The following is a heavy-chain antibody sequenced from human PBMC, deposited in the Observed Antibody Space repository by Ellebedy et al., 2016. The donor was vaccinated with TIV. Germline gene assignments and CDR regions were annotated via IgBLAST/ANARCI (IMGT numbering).Heavy chain of an antibody. CDR3: ASRPGIAVAGPGDY. D-gene: IGHD6-19*01. CDR2: ISYTSGHI. Sequence: GESLKISXAASGFTFSSYTMNWVRQASGKGLEWVSSISYTSGHIYYADSVKGRFTISRDNAKNSLYLQMNSLRAEDTAVYYCASRPGIAVAGPGDYWGQGTLVTVS. CDR1: GFTFSSYT. V-gene: IGHV3-21*01. J-gene: IGHJ4*02.